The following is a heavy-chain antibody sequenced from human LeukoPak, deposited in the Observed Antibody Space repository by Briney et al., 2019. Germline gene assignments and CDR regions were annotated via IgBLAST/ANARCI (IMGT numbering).Heavy chain of an antibody. J-gene: IGHJ4*02. V-gene: IGHV1-18*01. CDR3: ARDRAYGYSTVWDFNY. D-gene: IGHD6-19*01. CDR1: GYTFTSYG. Sequence: ASVKVFCKASGYTFTSYGISWVRQAPGQGLEWMGWISAYNGNTNYAQKLQGRVTMTTDTSTSTAYMELRSLRSDDTAVYYCARDRAYGYSTVWDFNYWGQGTLVTVSS. CDR2: ISAYNGNT.